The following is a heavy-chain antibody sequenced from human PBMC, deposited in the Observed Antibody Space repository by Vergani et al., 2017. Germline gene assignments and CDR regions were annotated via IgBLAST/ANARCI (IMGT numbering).Heavy chain of an antibody. V-gene: IGHV3-23*01. CDR2: ISGSGVSA. Sequence: EVQLLESGGDLVQPGGSLRLTCAASEFTFSNYAMNWVRQAPGKGLEWVSGISGSGVSAYYTDSVKGRFTISRDNSKNMLFLQMNNLRTEDTAIYYCAKQYFVSGNYLFYYWGQGTLVTVSS. D-gene: IGHD3-10*01. CDR1: EFTFSNYA. J-gene: IGHJ4*02. CDR3: AKQYFVSGNYLFYY.